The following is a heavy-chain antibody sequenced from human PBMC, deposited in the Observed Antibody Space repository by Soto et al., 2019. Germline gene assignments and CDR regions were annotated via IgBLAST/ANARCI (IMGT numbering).Heavy chain of an antibody. Sequence: QVQLVQSGAEVKKPGSSVKVSCKASGGTFSSYAISWVRQAPGQGLEWMGGIIPIFGTANYAQKFQGRVTSTAEESTSTAYMELSSLRSEDTAVYYCAGGGGVDCSSTSCYAYYMDVWGQGTTVTVSS. CDR1: GGTFSSYA. J-gene: IGHJ6*02. D-gene: IGHD2-2*01. CDR2: IIPIFGTA. CDR3: AGGGGVDCSSTSCYAYYMDV. V-gene: IGHV1-69*01.